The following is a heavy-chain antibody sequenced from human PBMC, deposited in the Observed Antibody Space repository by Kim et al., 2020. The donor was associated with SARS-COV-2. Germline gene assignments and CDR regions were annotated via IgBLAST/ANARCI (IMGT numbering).Heavy chain of an antibody. Sequence: TYYADSVKCQFSISRDNSKDTVYQQMNRLKAEDTAVYYCAKDVRGNDEYWGQGTLVTVSS. CDR3: AKDVRGNDEY. J-gene: IGHJ4*02. V-gene: IGHV3-23*01. D-gene: IGHD1-1*01. CDR2: T.